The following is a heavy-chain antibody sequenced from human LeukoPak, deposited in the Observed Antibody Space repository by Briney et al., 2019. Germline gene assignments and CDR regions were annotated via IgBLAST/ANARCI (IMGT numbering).Heavy chain of an antibody. CDR2: LYYSGAT. V-gene: IGHV4-39*07. J-gene: IGHJ6*02. CDR1: GGSISASTYY. D-gene: IGHD2-21*02. Sequence: SETLSLTCTVSGGSISASTYYWGWIRQPPGTGLEWIGSLYYSGATYYNPSLKSRVAISVDTSKNQFSLKLSSVTAADTAVYYCASTYCGGDCYSGSGYYYGMDVWGQGTTVTVSS. CDR3: ASTYCGGDCYSGSGYYYGMDV.